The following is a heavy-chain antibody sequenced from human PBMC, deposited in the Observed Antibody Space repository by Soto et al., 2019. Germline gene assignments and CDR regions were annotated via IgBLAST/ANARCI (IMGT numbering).Heavy chain of an antibody. CDR1: GFTFTSSA. CDR2: IVVGSGNT. J-gene: IGHJ6*02. Sequence: ASVKVSCKASGFTFTSSAVQWVRQARGQRLEWIGWIVVGSGNTNYAQKFQERVTITRDMSTSTAYMELSSLRSEDTAVYYCAAFLPFRPGAYCGGDCPAGYDYYYGMDVWGQGTTVTVSS. V-gene: IGHV1-58*01. CDR3: AAFLPFRPGAYCGGDCPAGYDYYYGMDV. D-gene: IGHD2-21*02.